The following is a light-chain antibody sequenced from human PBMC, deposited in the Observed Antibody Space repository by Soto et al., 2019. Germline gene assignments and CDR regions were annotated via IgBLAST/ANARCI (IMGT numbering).Light chain of an antibody. J-gene: IGKJ4*01. Sequence: DIQLTQSPSFLSPSIGESVPITCRASQGIRNDLGWYQQKPGKAPKLLIYDASNLETGVPSRFSGSGSGTDFTFTISSLQPEDIATYYCQQYDNLPLTFGGGTKVDIK. V-gene: IGKV1-33*01. CDR2: DAS. CDR1: QGIRND. CDR3: QQYDNLPLT.